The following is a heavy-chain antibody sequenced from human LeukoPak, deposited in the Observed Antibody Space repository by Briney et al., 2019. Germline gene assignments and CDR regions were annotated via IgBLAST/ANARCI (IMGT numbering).Heavy chain of an antibody. Sequence: SETLSLTCAVYGGSFSGYYWSWIRQPPGKGLEWIGEINHSGSTNYNPSLKSRVTISVDTSKNQFSLKLSSVTAADTAVYYCARAGTAMVYWGQGTLVTVSS. CDR3: ARAGTAMVY. V-gene: IGHV4-34*01. CDR2: INHSGST. D-gene: IGHD5-18*01. CDR1: GGSFSGYY. J-gene: IGHJ4*02.